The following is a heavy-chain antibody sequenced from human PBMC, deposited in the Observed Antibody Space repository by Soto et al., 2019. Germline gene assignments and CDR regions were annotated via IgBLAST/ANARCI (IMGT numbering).Heavy chain of an antibody. V-gene: IGHV3-11*01. CDR2: IGSSGRAI. Sequence: QLQLLESGGDLVKPGGSLRLSCAASGFTVSGNDLSWIRQAPGKGLEWVSSIGSSGRAIYYADSVKGRFTISRDNTKDSLYLHMSTLRAEDTATYYCASHHSSGWLYFDSSGQGTLVTVSS. CDR1: GFTVSGND. CDR3: ASHHSSGWLYFDS. J-gene: IGHJ4*02. D-gene: IGHD6-19*01.